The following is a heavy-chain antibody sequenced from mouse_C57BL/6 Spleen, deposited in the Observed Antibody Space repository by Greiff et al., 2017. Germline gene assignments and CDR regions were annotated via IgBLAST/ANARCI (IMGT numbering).Heavy chain of an antibody. D-gene: IGHD2-4*01. CDR3: ARERSYYDYDYAMDD. CDR2: INPSSGYT. J-gene: IGHJ4*01. CDR1: GYTFTSYT. Sequence: QVQLQQSGAELARPGASVKLSCKASGYTFTSYTMHWVKQRPGQGLEWIGYINPSSGYTKYNQKFKDKATLTEDKSSSTAYMQLSSLTSEDSAVXYWARERSYYDYDYAMDDWGRGTSVTVSS. V-gene: IGHV1-4*01.